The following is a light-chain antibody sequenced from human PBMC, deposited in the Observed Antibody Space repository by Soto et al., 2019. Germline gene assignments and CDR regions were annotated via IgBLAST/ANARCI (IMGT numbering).Light chain of an antibody. CDR1: SSDVGGYNY. J-gene: IGLJ2*01. CDR3: SSYTSSGTVL. CDR2: DVS. V-gene: IGLV2-14*03. Sequence: QSALTQPASVSGSPGQSITISCTGTSSDVGGYNYVSWYQQHPGKAPKIMIYDVSNRPSGVSNRFSGSKSGNTASLTISGLQAEDEADYYCSSYTSSGTVLFGGGTKLTVL.